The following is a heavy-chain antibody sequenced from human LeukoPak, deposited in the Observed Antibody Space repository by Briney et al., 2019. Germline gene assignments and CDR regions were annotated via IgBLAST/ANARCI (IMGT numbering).Heavy chain of an antibody. D-gene: IGHD6-19*01. CDR1: GYSFTNYW. J-gene: IGHJ4*02. Sequence: GESLNISCKGSGYSFTNYWIGWVRQMPGKGLEWMGIIYPVDSDIKYSPSFQGQVTISADKCISTAYVQWNSLKASDTAMYYCARHLAVAGNQFCFDYWGQGTLVTVSS. CDR2: IYPVDSDI. V-gene: IGHV5-51*01. CDR3: ARHLAVAGNQFCFDY.